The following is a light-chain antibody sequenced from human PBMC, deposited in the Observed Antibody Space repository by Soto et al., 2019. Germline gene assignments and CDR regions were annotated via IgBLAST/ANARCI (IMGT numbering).Light chain of an antibody. CDR1: QSFSSN. J-gene: IGKJ1*01. V-gene: IGKV3-15*01. CDR3: QPYNNWPPWT. CDR2: GAS. Sequence: EIVMTQSPATLSVSPGERATLSCRGSQSFSSNLAWYQQKPGQAPRLLIYGASTRATGIPARFSGSGSGTEFTLTISSLQSEDFAVYYCQPYNNWPPWTFGQGTKVEIK.